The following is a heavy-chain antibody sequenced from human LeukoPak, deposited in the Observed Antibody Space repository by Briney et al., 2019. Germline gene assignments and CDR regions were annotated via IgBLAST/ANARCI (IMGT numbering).Heavy chain of an antibody. D-gene: IGHD3-10*01. Sequence: SETLSLTCIVSGGSISSSSYYWGWIRQPPGKGLEWIGSIHYSGSTYYNPSLKSRVTVSVDTPKNQFSLKLSSVTAADTAVYYCARRAGSGSTKVFDIWGQGTMVTVSS. J-gene: IGHJ3*02. CDR2: IHYSGST. CDR1: GGSISSSSYY. CDR3: ARRAGSGSTKVFDI. V-gene: IGHV4-39*01.